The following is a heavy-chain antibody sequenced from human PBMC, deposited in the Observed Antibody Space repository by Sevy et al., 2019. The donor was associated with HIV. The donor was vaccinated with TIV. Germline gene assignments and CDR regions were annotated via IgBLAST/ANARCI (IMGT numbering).Heavy chain of an antibody. V-gene: IGHV3-30*02. D-gene: IGHD4-4*01. CDR3: ARETDNSVRWLDP. CDR1: GFTFNFHG. J-gene: IGHJ5*02. Sequence: GGSLRLSCAASGFTFNFHGMHWVRQAPGKGLEWVAFIWHDGSNKYMADSVKGRFTISRDNSKNTLFLQMNSLTVEDTAVYYCARETDNSVRWLDPWGHGTLVTVSS. CDR2: IWHDGSNK.